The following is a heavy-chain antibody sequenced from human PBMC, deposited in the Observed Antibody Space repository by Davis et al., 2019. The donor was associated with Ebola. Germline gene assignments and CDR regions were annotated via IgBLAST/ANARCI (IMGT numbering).Heavy chain of an antibody. V-gene: IGHV3-21*04. Sequence: GESLKISCAASGFTFSTYSMSWVRQAPGKALEWVSSISSDSDYIYYADSAKGRFTISRDNSRNTLYLQMNSLRAEDAAVYYCARDSIAAAGRPSYFDYWGQGTLVTVSS. CDR2: ISSDSDYI. CDR3: ARDSIAAAGRPSYFDY. CDR1: GFTFSTYS. D-gene: IGHD6-13*01. J-gene: IGHJ4*02.